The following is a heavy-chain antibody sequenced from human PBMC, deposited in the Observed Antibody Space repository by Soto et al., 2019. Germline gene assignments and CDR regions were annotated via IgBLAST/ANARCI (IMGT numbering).Heavy chain of an antibody. D-gene: IGHD3-3*01. J-gene: IGHJ5*02. V-gene: IGHV3-21*01. CDR1: GFTFSSYS. Sequence: PGGSLRLSCAASGFTFSSYSMNWVRQAPGKGLEWVSSISSSSSYIYYAESVKGRFTISRDNAKNSLYLQMNSLRAVDTVVYYCARGVGYDLHNWFDPWGQGTLVTVSS. CDR2: ISSSSSYI. CDR3: ARGVGYDLHNWFDP.